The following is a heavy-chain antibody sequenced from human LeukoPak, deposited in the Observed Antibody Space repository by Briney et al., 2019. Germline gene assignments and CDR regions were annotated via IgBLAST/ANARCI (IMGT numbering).Heavy chain of an antibody. CDR2: IYSGGST. CDR1: GFTVSSNY. D-gene: IGHD1-26*01. V-gene: IGHV3-53*01. J-gene: IGHJ4*02. Sequence: GGSLRLSCAASGFTVSSNYMSWVRQAPGKGLEWVSVIYSGGSTYYADSVRGRFTISRDNSKNTVFLQMNSLRVEDTAIYYCAKDQDVYSGSQSWGQGTLVTVSS. CDR3: AKDQDVYSGSQS.